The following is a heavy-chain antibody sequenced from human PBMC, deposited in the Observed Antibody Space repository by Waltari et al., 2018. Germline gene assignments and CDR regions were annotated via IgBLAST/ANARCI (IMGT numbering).Heavy chain of an antibody. Sequence: QVQLQQWGAGLLKPSETLSLTCAVDGGSFSGYYLSWIRQPPGKGLEWIGEINHSGSTNYNPSLKSRVTISVDTSKNQFSLKLSSVTAADTAVYYCARERTIRRGFQHWGQGTLVTVSS. V-gene: IGHV4-34*01. D-gene: IGHD3-10*01. CDR1: GGSFSGYY. CDR2: INHSGST. J-gene: IGHJ1*01. CDR3: ARERTIRRGFQH.